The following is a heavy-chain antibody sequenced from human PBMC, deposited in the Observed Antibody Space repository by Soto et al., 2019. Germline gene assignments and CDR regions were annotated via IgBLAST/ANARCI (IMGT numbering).Heavy chain of an antibody. CDR1: GVSVSTDVDY. CDR3: VRGTNCNTTSTCYTYFDF. J-gene: IGHJ4*01. D-gene: IGHD1-1*01. V-gene: IGHV4-30-4*01. CDR2: IYYDGST. Sequence: TSETLSLTCTVSGVSVSTDVDYWGWVRQPPGKGLEWIGYIYYDGSTYYNPSLTSPVDISMDSSQNQFSLKLDSVTGADTAIYYCVRGTNCNTTSTCYTYFDFWGRGTLVTVSS.